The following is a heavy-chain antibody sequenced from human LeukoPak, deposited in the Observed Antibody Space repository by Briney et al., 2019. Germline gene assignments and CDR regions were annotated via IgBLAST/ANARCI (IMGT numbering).Heavy chain of an antibody. CDR2: ISYDGSNK. CDR1: GFTFSSYG. V-gene: IGHV3-30*18. D-gene: IGHD2/OR15-2a*01. Sequence: TGGSLRLSCAASGFTFSSYGMHWVRQAPGKGLEWVAVISYDGSNKYYADSVKGRFTISRDNSKNTLYLQMNSLRAEDTAVYYCAKDRTTIATYYYYGMDVWGQGTTVTVSS. CDR3: AKDRTTIATYYYYGMDV. J-gene: IGHJ6*02.